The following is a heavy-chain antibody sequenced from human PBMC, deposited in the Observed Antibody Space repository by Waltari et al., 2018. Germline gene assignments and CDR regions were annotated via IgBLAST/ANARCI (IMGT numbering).Heavy chain of an antibody. J-gene: IGHJ4*02. CDR2: IHIDEHIK. CDR3: VRDLSGGGDCWDS. Sequence: EVQLVESGGGLVQPGGSLRLSCAASGFTFRNSEMKWVRQAPGKGLEWVSYIHIDEHIKSYADSVKGRFTVSRDNAKNSLYLQMNSLRAEDTAVYYCVRDLSGGGDCWDSWGQGTRVTVSS. CDR1: GFTFRNSE. D-gene: IGHD2-21*02. V-gene: IGHV3-48*03.